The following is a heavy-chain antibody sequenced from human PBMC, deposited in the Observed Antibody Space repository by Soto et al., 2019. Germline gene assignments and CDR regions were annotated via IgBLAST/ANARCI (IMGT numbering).Heavy chain of an antibody. Sequence: SETLSLTCTVSGGSISSGGYYWSWIRQHPGKGLEWIGHIYYSGSTYYNPSLKSRVTISVDTSKNQFSLKLSSVTAADTAVYYSARVSIAAAAFDYWGQGTLVTVSS. D-gene: IGHD6-13*01. V-gene: IGHV4-31*03. J-gene: IGHJ4*02. CDR1: GGSISSGGYY. CDR3: ARVSIAAAAFDY. CDR2: IYYSGST.